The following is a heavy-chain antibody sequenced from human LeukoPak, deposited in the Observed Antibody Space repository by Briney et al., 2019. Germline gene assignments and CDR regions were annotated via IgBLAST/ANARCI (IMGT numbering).Heavy chain of an antibody. Sequence: GGSLRLSCSASGFTFSVYWMMWVRQAPGKGLEWVGNIRQDDSEKNYVDSVKGRFTISRDNAKNSLYLQMNSLRAEDTAVYYCARDDEAAAGYFDYWGQGTLVTVSS. D-gene: IGHD6-13*01. CDR1: GFTFSVYW. CDR3: ARDDEAAAGYFDY. CDR2: IRQDDSEK. J-gene: IGHJ4*02. V-gene: IGHV3-7*01.